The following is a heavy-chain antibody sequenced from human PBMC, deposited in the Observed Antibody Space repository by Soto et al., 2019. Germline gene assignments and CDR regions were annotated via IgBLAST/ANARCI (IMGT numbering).Heavy chain of an antibody. CDR3: VRDFGWYFRSGYMDV. V-gene: IGHV3-21*02. CDR2: INKDSSYI. D-gene: IGHD3-3*01. Sequence: EVQLVESGGGLVKPGGSPRLSCAASGFDFSSYSMNWVRQAPGKGLEWVSSINKDSSYIYYAHSLRGRFTISRDNAKESLYLQMNSLRAEDTAVYYCVRDFGWYFRSGYMDVWGDGATVTVSS. J-gene: IGHJ6*03. CDR1: GFDFSSYS.